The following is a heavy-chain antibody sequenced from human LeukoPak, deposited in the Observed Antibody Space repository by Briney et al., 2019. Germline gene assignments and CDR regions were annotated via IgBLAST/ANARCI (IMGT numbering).Heavy chain of an antibody. J-gene: IGHJ4*02. CDR2: INHSGST. V-gene: IGHV4-34*01. CDR3: ARGYSSGWHLDY. D-gene: IGHD6-19*01. CDR1: GGSFSGYY. Sequence: PSETQSLTCAVYGGSFSGYYWSWIRHPPGKGLEWIGEINHSGSTNYNPSLKSRVTISVDTSKNQFSLKLSSVTAADTAVYYCARGYSSGWHLDYWGQGTLVTVSS.